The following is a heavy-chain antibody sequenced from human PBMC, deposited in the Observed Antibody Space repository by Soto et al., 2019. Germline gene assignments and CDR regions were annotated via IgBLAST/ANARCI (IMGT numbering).Heavy chain of an antibody. J-gene: IGHJ5*02. CDR2: IYYSGST. V-gene: IGHV4-59*01. CDR3: ARAFLSGTEERYCSSTSCYIVFDP. D-gene: IGHD2-2*02. Sequence: SETLSLTCTVSGGSISSYYWSWIRQPPGKGLEWIGYIYYSGSTNYNPSLKSRVTISVDTSKNQFSLKLSSVTAADTAVYYCARAFLSGTEERYCSSTSCYIVFDPWGQGTLVTVSS. CDR1: GGSISSYY.